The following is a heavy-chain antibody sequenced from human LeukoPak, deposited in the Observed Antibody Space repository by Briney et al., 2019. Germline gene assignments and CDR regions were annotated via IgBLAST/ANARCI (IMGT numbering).Heavy chain of an antibody. CDR3: VRVGSVAGSDYLDY. V-gene: IGHV3-72*01. J-gene: IGHJ4*02. D-gene: IGHD6-19*01. CDR2: SRNKAKSYTT. CDR1: GFTFSDHF. Sequence: GGSLRLSCVVSGFTFSDHFLDWVRQAPGKGLEWVGRSRNKAKSYTTEYAASVKGRFTISRDDSKNSLYLQMNSLKSEDTAVYYCVRVGSVAGSDYLDYWGQGTLVTVSS.